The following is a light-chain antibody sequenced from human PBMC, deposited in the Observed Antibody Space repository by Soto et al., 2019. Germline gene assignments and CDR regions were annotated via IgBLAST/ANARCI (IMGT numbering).Light chain of an antibody. CDR3: CSFAGSHTSPA. Sequence: QSVLTQPRSVSGSPGQSVTISCTGTGGDVGGYNFVSWYQLHPGKAPKLMIYDVSKRPSGVPDRFAGSKSGNTASLTISGLQADDEADYYCCSFAGSHTSPAFGGGTKVTVL. CDR1: GGDVGGYNF. J-gene: IGLJ1*01. V-gene: IGLV2-11*01. CDR2: DVS.